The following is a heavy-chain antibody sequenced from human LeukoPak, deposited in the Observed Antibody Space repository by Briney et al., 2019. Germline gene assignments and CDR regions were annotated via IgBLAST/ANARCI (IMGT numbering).Heavy chain of an antibody. CDR3: ARSSVVTAMVHLAY. J-gene: IGHJ4*02. Sequence: GASVKVSCKASGYTFTNYAMNWVRQAPGQGLEWMGWINTNTGNPTYAQGFTGRFVFSLDTSVSTAYLQISSLKAEDTAVYYCARSSVVTAMVHLAYWGQGTLVTVSS. CDR1: GYTFTNYA. CDR2: INTNTGNP. D-gene: IGHD2-21*02. V-gene: IGHV7-4-1*02.